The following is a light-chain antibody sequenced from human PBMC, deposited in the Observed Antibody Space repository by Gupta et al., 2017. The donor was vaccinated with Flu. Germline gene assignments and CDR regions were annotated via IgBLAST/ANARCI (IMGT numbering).Light chain of an antibody. CDR3: ISYTSIHTFV. CDR2: DVN. CDR1: RSAVSGYYF. Sequence: QSAPTQLASLSGSLGPAITTSFRGIRSAVSGYYFVPWYQHYPGKAPKLIISDVNTRPSVVSNRFSGSKSGNTASLTISGHQDEDEADYYCISYTSIHTFVFGTGTKVTVL. V-gene: IGLV2-14*01. J-gene: IGLJ1*01.